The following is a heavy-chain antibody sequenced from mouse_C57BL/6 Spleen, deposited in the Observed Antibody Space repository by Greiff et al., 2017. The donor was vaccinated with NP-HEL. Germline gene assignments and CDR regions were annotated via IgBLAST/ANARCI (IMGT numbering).Heavy chain of an antibody. D-gene: IGHD1-1*01. CDR2: IRNKAKGYTT. V-gene: IGHV7-3*01. CDR3: ARWAPYYYGSSYWYFDV. J-gene: IGHJ1*03. Sequence: DVKLVESGGGLIQPGGSLSLSCAASGFTFTDYYMTWVRQPPGKALEWLGFIRNKAKGYTTEYSASVKGRFTISRDNSQSILYLQMNALRAEDSATYYCARWAPYYYGSSYWYFDVWGTGTTVTVSS. CDR1: GFTFTDYY.